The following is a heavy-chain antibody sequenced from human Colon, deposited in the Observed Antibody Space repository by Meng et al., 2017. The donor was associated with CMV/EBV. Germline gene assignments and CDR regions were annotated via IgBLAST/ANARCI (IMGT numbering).Heavy chain of an antibody. J-gene: IGHJ4*02. V-gene: IGHV1-2*02. D-gene: IGHD2-8*01. CDR2: INGNSGDT. CDR3: ARENGLRREGAGNLDY. CDR1: GYTFSGYY. Sequence: ASVKVSCKGSGYTFSGYYIHWVRQAPGQGLEWMGWINGNSGDTNYAQKFQGRVTLTRDTSIRTAYMELSSLRSDDTAVYYCARENGLRREGAGNLDYWGQGTLVTVSS.